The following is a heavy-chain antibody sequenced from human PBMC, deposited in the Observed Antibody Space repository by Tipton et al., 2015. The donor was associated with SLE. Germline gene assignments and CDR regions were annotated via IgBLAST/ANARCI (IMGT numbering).Heavy chain of an antibody. D-gene: IGHD2-15*01. Sequence: LRLSCTVSGGSISSGSYFWTWIRQPAGTGLEWIGRIHTTGSTKYNPSLKSRVTISIDTSSNQFSLTLSSVTAADTGVYYCAGPSGVGAHNKYLQNWGPGTLVTVSS. CDR2: IHTTGST. CDR1: GGSISSGSYF. V-gene: IGHV4-61*02. CDR3: AGPSGVGAHNKYLQN. J-gene: IGHJ1*01.